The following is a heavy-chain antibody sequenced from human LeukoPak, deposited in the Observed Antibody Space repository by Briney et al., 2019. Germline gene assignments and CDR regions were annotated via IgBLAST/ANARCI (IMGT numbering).Heavy chain of an antibody. CDR3: ARSHSVWTSFDY. D-gene: IGHD3/OR15-3a*01. CDR2: IYYSGST. Sequence: SETLSLTCTVSGGSISSYYWSWIRQPPGKGLEWIGYIYYSGSTNYNPSLKSRVTISVDTSKNQFSLKLNSVTAADTAVYYCARSHSVWTSFDYWGQGTLLTASS. J-gene: IGHJ4*02. CDR1: GGSISSYY. V-gene: IGHV4-59*01.